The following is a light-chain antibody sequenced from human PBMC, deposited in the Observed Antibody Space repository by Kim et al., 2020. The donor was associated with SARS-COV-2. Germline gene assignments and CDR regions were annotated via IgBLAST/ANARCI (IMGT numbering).Light chain of an antibody. CDR3: QQLNNYPLT. V-gene: IGKV1-9*01. Sequence: IQLTQSPSSLSASVGDRVTITCRASQGINSYLVWYQQKPGKAPNLLIYAASTLQSGVPSRFSGSGSGTDFTLTISSLQPEDFATYYCQQLNNYPLTFGGGTKVDIK. CDR2: AAS. CDR1: QGINSY. J-gene: IGKJ4*01.